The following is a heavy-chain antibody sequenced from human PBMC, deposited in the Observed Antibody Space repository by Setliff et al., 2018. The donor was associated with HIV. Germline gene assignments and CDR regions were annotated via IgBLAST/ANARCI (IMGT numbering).Heavy chain of an antibody. Sequence: PGGSLRLSCAASGFTFTNAWMSWVRQAPGKGLEWVGRIKSKTGSSDTIYYADSVKGRFTISRDNAKNSLYLQMNTLRAEDTAVYYCAREGITGTTLHPYWGQGTLVTVSS. D-gene: IGHD1-7*01. CDR2: IKSKTGSSDTI. CDR1: GFTFTNAW. CDR3: AREGITGTTLHPY. J-gene: IGHJ4*02. V-gene: IGHV3-48*04.